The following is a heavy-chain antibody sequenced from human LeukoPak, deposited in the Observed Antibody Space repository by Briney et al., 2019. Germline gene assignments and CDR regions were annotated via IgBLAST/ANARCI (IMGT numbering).Heavy chain of an antibody. J-gene: IGHJ6*03. CDR1: GYTFTGYY. D-gene: IGHD3-3*01. Sequence: GSVKVSCKASGYTFTGYYMHWVRQAPGQGLEWMGWINPNSGGTNYAQKFQGRVTMTRDTSISTAYMELSRLRSDDTAVYYCAREDYDFWSGYVGYMDVWGKGTTVTVSS. CDR3: AREDYDFWSGYVGYMDV. V-gene: IGHV1-2*02. CDR2: INPNSGGT.